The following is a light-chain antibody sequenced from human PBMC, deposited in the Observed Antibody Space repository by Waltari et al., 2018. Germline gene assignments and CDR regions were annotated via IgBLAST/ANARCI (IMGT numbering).Light chain of an antibody. CDR3: QQYYDAPRT. V-gene: IGKV4-1*01. J-gene: IGKJ1*01. CDR2: RAS. Sequence: DIVMTQSPDSLAVSLGERATINCNSSQSVLYSSNNKNYLAWYRQKPGQPPKLLIYRASTRESGVPDRFSGSWSGTDFTLTIGSLQAEDVAVYYCQQYYDAPRTFGQGTKVEIK. CDR1: QSVLYSSNNKNY.